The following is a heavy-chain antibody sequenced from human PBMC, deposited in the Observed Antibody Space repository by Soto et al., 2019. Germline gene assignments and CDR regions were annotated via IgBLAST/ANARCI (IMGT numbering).Heavy chain of an antibody. Sequence: QVQLVESGGGVVQPGRSLRLSCAASGFTFSNYGMHWVRQAPGKGLAWVAVISYHGSDKYYADSVKGRFTISRDNSTNTLYLQMDSLRAEDTVGYYCTKNHLTTTVTTVGYWGQGTLVTVSS. V-gene: IGHV3-30*18. D-gene: IGHD4-17*01. J-gene: IGHJ4*02. CDR3: TKNHLTTTVTTVGY. CDR1: GFTFSNYG. CDR2: ISYHGSDK.